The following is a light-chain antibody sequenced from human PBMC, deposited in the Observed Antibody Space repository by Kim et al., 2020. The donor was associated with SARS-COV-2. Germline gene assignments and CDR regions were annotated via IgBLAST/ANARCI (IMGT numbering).Light chain of an antibody. CDR3: ATWDDSHVV. CDR1: SSKVGSNY. Sequence: PGQGDTTTVPGSSSKVGSNYVCWYQQIPGTSPKLLIYRNNQRPSGVPDRFSGAKSGTTASLAISGLRSEDEADYYCATWDDSHVVFGGGTQLTVL. V-gene: IGLV1-47*01. CDR2: RNN. J-gene: IGLJ2*01.